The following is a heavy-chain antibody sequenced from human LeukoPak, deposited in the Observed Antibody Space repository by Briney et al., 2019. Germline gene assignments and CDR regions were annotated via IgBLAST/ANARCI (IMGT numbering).Heavy chain of an antibody. D-gene: IGHD3-22*01. CDR1: GYIFTSYY. J-gene: IGHJ4*02. Sequence: ASVKVSCKASGYIFTSYYMHWVRQAPGQGLERMGIINPSGGSTSYAQKFQGRVTMTRDTSTSTVYMELSSLRSEDTAVYYCARGPYHYDSSGYYPSYYFDYWGQGTLVTVSS. CDR2: INPSGGST. V-gene: IGHV1-46*01. CDR3: ARGPYHYDSSGYYPSYYFDY.